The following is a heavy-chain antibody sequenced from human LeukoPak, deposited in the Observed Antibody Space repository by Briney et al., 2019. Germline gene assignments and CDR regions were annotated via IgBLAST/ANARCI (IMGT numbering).Heavy chain of an antibody. V-gene: IGHV1-46*01. Sequence: ASVTVSCKASGYTFTSYYMHWVRQPPGQGLEWMGIINPSGGSTSYAQKFQGRVTMTRDTDTSTVYMELSSLRSEDTAVYYCARGWIDWNYAGGWFDPWGQGTLVTVSS. J-gene: IGHJ5*02. CDR2: INPSGGST. D-gene: IGHD1-7*01. CDR1: GYTFTSYY. CDR3: ARGWIDWNYAGGWFDP.